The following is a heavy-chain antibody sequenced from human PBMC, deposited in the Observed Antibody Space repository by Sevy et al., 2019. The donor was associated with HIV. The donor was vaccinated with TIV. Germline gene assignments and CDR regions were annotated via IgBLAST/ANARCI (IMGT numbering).Heavy chain of an antibody. V-gene: IGHV3-20*04. CDR1: GFTFDDYG. CDR3: AREGRDGYNFYYFDY. J-gene: IGHJ4*02. Sequence: GGSLRLSCAASGFTFDDYGMSWVRQAPGKGLEWVSGINWNGGSTGYADSVKGRFTISRDNAKNSLYLQMNSLRAEDTALYYGAREGRDGYNFYYFDYWGQGTLVTVSS. CDR2: INWNGGST. D-gene: IGHD5-12*01.